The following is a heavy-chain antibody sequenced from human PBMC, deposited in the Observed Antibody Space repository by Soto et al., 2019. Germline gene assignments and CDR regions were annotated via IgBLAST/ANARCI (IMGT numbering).Heavy chain of an antibody. J-gene: IGHJ4*02. Sequence: ASVKVSCKASGYTFTSYAMHWVRQAPGQRLEWMGWINAGNGNTKYSQKFQGRVTITRDTSASTAYMELSSLRSEDTAVYYCARGSGYYFWDDYWGQGTLVTVSS. D-gene: IGHD3-22*01. V-gene: IGHV1-3*01. CDR2: INAGNGNT. CDR3: ARGSGYYFWDDY. CDR1: GYTFTSYA.